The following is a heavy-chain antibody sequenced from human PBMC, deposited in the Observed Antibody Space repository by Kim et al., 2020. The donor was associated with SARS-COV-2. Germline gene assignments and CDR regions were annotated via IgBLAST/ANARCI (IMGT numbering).Heavy chain of an antibody. CDR2: INAGNGNT. CDR3: ARDQRVVTQYYFDY. CDR1: GYTFTSYA. J-gene: IGHJ4*02. V-gene: IGHV1-3*01. D-gene: IGHD2-15*01. Sequence: ASVKVSCKASGYTFTSYAMHWVRQAPGQRLEWMGWINAGNGNTKYSQKFQGRVTITRDTSASTAYMELSSLRSEDTAVYYCARDQRVVTQYYFDYWGQGTLVTVSS.